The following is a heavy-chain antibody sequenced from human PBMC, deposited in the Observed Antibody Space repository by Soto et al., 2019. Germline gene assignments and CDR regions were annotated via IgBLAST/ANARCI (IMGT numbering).Heavy chain of an antibody. CDR3: ARVHDYGDYFDY. J-gene: IGHJ4*02. CDR2: IYYSGST. V-gene: IGHV4-61*01. CDR1: GGSVSSGSYY. Sequence: QVQLQESGPGLVKPSETLSLTCTVSGGSVSSGSYYWSWIRQPPGKGLEWIGYIYYSGSTNYNPSHKSRVTISVDTSKNQFSLKLSSVTAADTAGYYCARVHDYGDYFDYWGQGTLVTVSS. D-gene: IGHD4-17*01.